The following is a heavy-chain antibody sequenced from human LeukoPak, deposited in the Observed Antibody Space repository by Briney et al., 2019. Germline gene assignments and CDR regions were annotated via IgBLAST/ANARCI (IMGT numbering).Heavy chain of an antibody. D-gene: IGHD5-24*01. CDR2: VVGGGTT. CDR3: AKDLHYNDGGWEFDP. J-gene: IGHJ5*02. V-gene: IGHV3-23*01. Sequence: PGGSLRLSCAASGFTFSTFAMTWVRQAPGKGLEWVSGVVGGGTTYYADSVKGRFTLSKDNSKKTVYLQMNSLRVEDTAIYYCAKDLHYNDGGWEFDPWGQGTLVTVSS. CDR1: GFTFSTFA.